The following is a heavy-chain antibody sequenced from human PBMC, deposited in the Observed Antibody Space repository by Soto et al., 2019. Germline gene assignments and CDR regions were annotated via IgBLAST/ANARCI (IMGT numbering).Heavy chain of an antibody. CDR2: ISAYNGNT. Sequence: ASVKVSCKASGYTFTSYGISWVRQAPGQGLEWMGWISAYNGNTNYAQKLQGRVTMTTDTSTSTAYMELRSLRSDDTAVYYCARDSFMTTVTNAEFWGQGTLVTVSS. CDR3: ARDSFMTTVTNAEF. V-gene: IGHV1-18*01. J-gene: IGHJ4*02. D-gene: IGHD4-17*01. CDR1: GYTFTSYG.